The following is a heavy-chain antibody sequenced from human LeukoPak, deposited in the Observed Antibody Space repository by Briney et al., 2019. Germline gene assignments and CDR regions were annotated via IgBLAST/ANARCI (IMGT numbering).Heavy chain of an antibody. D-gene: IGHD4-23*01. Sequence: SETLSLTCTVSGGSISPYYWSWIRQPAGKGLEYIGYIYYSGTTDYNPSLKSRVTISVDTSKNQFSLKVTSVSAADTAVYYCARIMQTPWGMDVWGQGTTVTVSS. CDR1: GGSISPYY. J-gene: IGHJ6*02. CDR3: ARIMQTPWGMDV. CDR2: IYYSGTT. V-gene: IGHV4-59*01.